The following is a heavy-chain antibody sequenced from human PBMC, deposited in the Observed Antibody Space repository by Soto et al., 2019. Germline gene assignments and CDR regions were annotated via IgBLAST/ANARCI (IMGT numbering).Heavy chain of an antibody. CDR2: INAGVVGT. CDR1: GYASLSYA. CDR3: AREVPGVTSFDY. D-gene: IGHD3-10*01. V-gene: IGHV1-3*01. J-gene: IGHJ4*02. Sequence: QVQLVQSGPEMMQPGASVKVSCKASGYASLSYAMHWVRQVHGQVYEWLGWINAGVVGTMYSGRFQGRVRITRDTSANTVYMELNALTSEDTAVYYCAREVPGVTSFDYWGQGTLVIVSS.